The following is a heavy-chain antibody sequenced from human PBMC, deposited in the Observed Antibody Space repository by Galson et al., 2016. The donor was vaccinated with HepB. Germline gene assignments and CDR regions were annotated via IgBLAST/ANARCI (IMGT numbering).Heavy chain of an antibody. J-gene: IGHJ4*02. CDR3: ARVAKRANRLWFGELKGFDY. CDR1: GFTFSTYW. Sequence: SLRLSCAASGFTFSTYWMNWVRQAPGKGLEWVADIKQDGSATYYVDSVKGRFTISRDNAKNSLYLQMNSLRAEDTAVYYCARVAKRANRLWFGELKGFDYWGQGTLVTVSS. D-gene: IGHD3-10*01. V-gene: IGHV3-7*02. CDR2: IKQDGSAT.